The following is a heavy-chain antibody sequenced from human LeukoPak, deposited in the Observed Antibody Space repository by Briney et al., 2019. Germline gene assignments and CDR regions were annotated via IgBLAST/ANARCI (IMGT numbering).Heavy chain of an antibody. Sequence: SETLSLTCSVSGGSISSSSHYWGWIRQPPGKGLEWIGFIYNTGNTNYNPSLKSRVTISVDTSKNQVSLNLSSVTAADTAVYYCARPGGRDHGGNSVAFDIWGQGTMVTVSS. CDR2: IYNTGNT. CDR1: GGSISSSSHY. V-gene: IGHV4-61*05. J-gene: IGHJ3*02. CDR3: ARPGGRDHGGNSVAFDI. D-gene: IGHD4-23*01.